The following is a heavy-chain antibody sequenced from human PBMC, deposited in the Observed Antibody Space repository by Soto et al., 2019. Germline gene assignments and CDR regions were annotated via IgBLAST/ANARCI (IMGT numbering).Heavy chain of an antibody. CDR1: GFTFSSYG. D-gene: IGHD3-16*01. Sequence: ESGGGVVQPGRSLRLSCAASGFTFSSYGMHWVRQAPGTGLEWVAVIWYDGSNKYYADSVKGRFTISRDNSKNTLYLQMNSLRAEDTAVYYCARDDYDAGGSYYSYCMDVWGQGTTVTVSS. V-gene: IGHV3-33*01. CDR2: IWYDGSNK. J-gene: IGHJ6*02. CDR3: ARDDYDAGGSYYSYCMDV.